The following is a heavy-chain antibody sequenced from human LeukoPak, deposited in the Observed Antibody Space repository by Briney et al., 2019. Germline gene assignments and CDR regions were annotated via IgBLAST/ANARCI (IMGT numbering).Heavy chain of an antibody. J-gene: IGHJ6*04. CDR1: GFTFTSSA. V-gene: IGHV1-58*01. CDR2: IVVGSGNT. Sequence: GASVKVSCKASGFTFTSSAVQWVRQARGQRLEWIGWIVVGSGNTNYAQKFQERVTITRDMSTSTAYMELSSLRSEDTAAYHCAASSRRGYSGYDINSAYYYYGMDVWGKGTTVTVSS. D-gene: IGHD5-12*01. CDR3: AASSRRGYSGYDINSAYYYYGMDV.